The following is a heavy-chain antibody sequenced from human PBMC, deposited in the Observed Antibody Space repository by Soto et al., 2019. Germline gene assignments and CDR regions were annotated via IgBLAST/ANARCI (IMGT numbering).Heavy chain of an antibody. CDR2: IYYSGST. CDR3: ARDQSSSSGLNCYYYGMDV. V-gene: IGHV4-31*03. J-gene: IGHJ6*02. D-gene: IGHD6-6*01. CDR1: GGSISSGGYY. Sequence: SETLSLTCTVSGGSISSGGYYWSWIRQHPGKGLEWIGYIYYSGSTYYNPSLKSRVTISVDTSKNQFSLKLSSVTAADTAVYYCARDQSSSSGLNCYYYGMDVWGQGTTVTAP.